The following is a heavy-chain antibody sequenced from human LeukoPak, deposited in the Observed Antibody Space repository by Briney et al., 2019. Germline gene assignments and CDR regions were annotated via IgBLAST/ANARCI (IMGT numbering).Heavy chain of an antibody. CDR3: AKDNYDYGDYDGGDY. D-gene: IGHD4-17*01. CDR1: GFTFSTYG. J-gene: IGHJ4*02. Sequence: PGGSLRLSCAASGFTFSTYGMHWVRQPPGKGLEWVAFIRYDGSNKYYADSVKGRFTISRDNSRDTLHLQMNSLSAEDTAVYYCAKDNYDYGDYDGGDYWGQGTLVTVSS. CDR2: IRYDGSNK. V-gene: IGHV3-30*02.